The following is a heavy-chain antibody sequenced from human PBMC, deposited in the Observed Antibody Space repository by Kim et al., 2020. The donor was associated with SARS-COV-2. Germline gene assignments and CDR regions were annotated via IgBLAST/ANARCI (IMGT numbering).Heavy chain of an antibody. Sequence: THYADAVQGRFTIARDNSKNTLYLQLNILRAEDTAVYYCAKYGSGRTFDYWGQGTLVTVSS. D-gene: IGHD3-10*01. V-gene: IGHV3-23*01. J-gene: IGHJ4*02. CDR2: T. CDR3: AKYGSGRTFDY.